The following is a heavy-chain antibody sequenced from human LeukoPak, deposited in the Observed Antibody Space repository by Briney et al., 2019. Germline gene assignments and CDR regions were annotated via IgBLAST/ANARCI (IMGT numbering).Heavy chain of an antibody. CDR2: INPNSGGT. CDR1: GYTFTSYY. Sequence: ASVKVSCKASGYTFTSYYMNWVRQAPGQGLEWMGWINPNSGGTNYAQKFQGRVTMTRATSTSTAYTQLSRLRSDDTAVYYCARAGMVRGVIGNRDFDYWGQGTLVTVSS. D-gene: IGHD3-10*01. CDR3: ARAGMVRGVIGNRDFDY. V-gene: IGHV1-2*02. J-gene: IGHJ4*02.